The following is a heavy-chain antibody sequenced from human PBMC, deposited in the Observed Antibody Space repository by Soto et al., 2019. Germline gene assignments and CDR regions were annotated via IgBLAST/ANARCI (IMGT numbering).Heavy chain of an antibody. CDR3: ARGAFWVGALGCRDRDV. CDR2: VSAYNGNT. V-gene: IGHV1-18*01. CDR1: GYKFISHS. Sequence: QIQLVQSGGEVKKPGASVKVSCKSSGYKFISHSITWVRQAPGQGLEWMGRVSAYNGNTNYAQKLQGRVTMTTDTSTNTGYMELRSPRSDDTAVYYLARGAFWVGALGCRDRDVWGQGTTVTVSS. J-gene: IGHJ6*02. D-gene: IGHD2-21*01.